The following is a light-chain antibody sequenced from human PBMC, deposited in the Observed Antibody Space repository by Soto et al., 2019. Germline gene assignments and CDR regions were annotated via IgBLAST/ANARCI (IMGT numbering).Light chain of an antibody. CDR3: QQYNGT. V-gene: IGKV1-5*03. CDR2: KAS. Sequence: DIQMTQSPSTLSASVGDRVTITCRASQSISNWLAWYQQKPGQVPKLLIYKASNLESGVPSRFSGSGSGTEFTLTISSLQPDDFATYYCQQYNGTFGQGTKLEIK. CDR1: QSISNW. J-gene: IGKJ2*02.